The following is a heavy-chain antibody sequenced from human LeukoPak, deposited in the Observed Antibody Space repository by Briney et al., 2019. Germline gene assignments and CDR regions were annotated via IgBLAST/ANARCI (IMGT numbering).Heavy chain of an antibody. Sequence: GASVKVSCKASGYTFTVFYMHWVRQAPGQGLEWMGWINPNSGGTNYAQKFQGRVTMTMDTSISTAYRELSRLRSDDTAVYYCARGSMMRFGELSPFDYWGQGTLVTVSS. CDR1: GYTFTVFY. V-gene: IGHV1-2*02. J-gene: IGHJ4*02. D-gene: IGHD3-10*01. CDR3: ARGSMMRFGELSPFDY. CDR2: INPNSGGT.